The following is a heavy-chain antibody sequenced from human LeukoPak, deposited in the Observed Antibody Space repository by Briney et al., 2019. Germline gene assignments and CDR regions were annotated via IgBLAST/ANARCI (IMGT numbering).Heavy chain of an antibody. CDR2: IYYSGST. J-gene: IGHJ6*03. V-gene: IGHV4-59*01. CDR3: ARVVAGYDSSGYAYYYYYYYMDV. CDR1: GVSISSYY. Sequence: SETLSLTCAVSGVSISSYYWSWIRQPPGKGLEWVGYIYYSGSTNYNPSLKSRLTISVDTSKNQFSLKLSSVTAADTAVYYCARVVAGYDSSGYAYYYYYYYMDVWGKGTTVTVSS. D-gene: IGHD3-22*01.